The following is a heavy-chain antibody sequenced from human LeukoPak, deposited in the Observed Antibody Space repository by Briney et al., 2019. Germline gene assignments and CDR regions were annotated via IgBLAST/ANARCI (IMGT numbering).Heavy chain of an antibody. V-gene: IGHV3-7*04. CDR3: ARARIDY. CDR1: GFTFRSYW. D-gene: IGHD1-14*01. Sequence: RRGSLRLSCVRSGFTFRSYWMSWVRQAPGKGLEWVANLKDEGSEIYSVDSLKGRFTISRDNAKNSLYLQMSSLRAEDTAVYYCARARIDYWGQGTLVTVSS. CDR2: LKDEGSEI. J-gene: IGHJ4*02.